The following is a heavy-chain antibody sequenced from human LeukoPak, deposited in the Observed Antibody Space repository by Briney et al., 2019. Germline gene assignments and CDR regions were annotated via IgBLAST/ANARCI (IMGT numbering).Heavy chain of an antibody. CDR3: ARGDLNGGYCAWLGY. CDR1: GYTFTNFA. Sequence: GASVKVSCKASGYTFTNFAMNWVRQAPGQGLEWMGWINTNTGNPTYAQGFTGRFVFSLDTSVSTAYLQIGSLKAEDTAVYYCARGDLNGGYCAWLGYWGQGTLVTVSS. CDR2: INTNTGNP. V-gene: IGHV7-4-1*01. D-gene: IGHD4-17*01. J-gene: IGHJ4*02.